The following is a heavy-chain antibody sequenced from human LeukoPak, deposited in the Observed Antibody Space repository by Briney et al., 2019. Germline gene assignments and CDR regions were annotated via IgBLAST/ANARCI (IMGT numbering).Heavy chain of an antibody. D-gene: IGHD2-21*01. CDR2: IYYSGST. Sequence: PSETLSLTCTVSGDPINSYYWSCIRQPPGKGLEWIGHIYYSGSTNYNPSLKSRVTISIDTSKNQFSLKLSSVTAADTAVYYCARTAYARFFDLWGRGTLVTVSS. V-gene: IGHV4-59*01. CDR1: GDPINSYY. CDR3: ARTAYARFFDL. J-gene: IGHJ2*01.